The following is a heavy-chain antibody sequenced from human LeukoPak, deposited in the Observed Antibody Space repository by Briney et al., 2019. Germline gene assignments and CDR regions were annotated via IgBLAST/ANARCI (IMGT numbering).Heavy chain of an antibody. Sequence: SVKVSCKASGGTFSSYAISWVRQAPGQGLEWMGRIIPILGIANYAQKFQGRVTTTADKSTSTAYMELSSLRSEDTAVYYCARYYDSSGYTFDYWGQGTLVTVSS. CDR3: ARYYDSSGYTFDY. CDR1: GGTFSSYA. V-gene: IGHV1-69*04. J-gene: IGHJ4*02. D-gene: IGHD3-22*01. CDR2: IIPILGIA.